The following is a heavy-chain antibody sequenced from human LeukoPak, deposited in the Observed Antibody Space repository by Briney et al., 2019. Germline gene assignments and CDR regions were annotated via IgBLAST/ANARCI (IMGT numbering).Heavy chain of an antibody. CDR1: GGXISSYY. Sequence: SETLSLTCTVSGGXISSYYWSWIRQPPGKGLEWIGYIYYSGSTNYNPSLKSRVTISVDTSKNQFSLKLSSVTAADTAVYYCARGLGGVIAHFDYWGQGTLVTVSS. D-gene: IGHD3-16*02. V-gene: IGHV4-59*01. CDR3: ARGLGGVIAHFDY. CDR2: IYYSGST. J-gene: IGHJ4*02.